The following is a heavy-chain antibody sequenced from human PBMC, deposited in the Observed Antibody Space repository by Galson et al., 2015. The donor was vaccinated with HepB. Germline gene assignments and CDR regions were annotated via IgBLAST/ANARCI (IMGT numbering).Heavy chain of an antibody. J-gene: IGHJ4*02. CDR1: GGSISSHY. CDR2: IYYTGNT. D-gene: IGHD2-2*01. V-gene: IGHV4-59*08. Sequence: ETLSLTCSVTGGSISSHYWTWIRQPPGKGLQWIGYIYYTGNTKYNPSLKSRVTMSVDTSKNQFSLRLNSVTAADTAVYYCARQKGSLMPFNYWGQGTLVAVSS. CDR3: ARQKGSLMPFNY.